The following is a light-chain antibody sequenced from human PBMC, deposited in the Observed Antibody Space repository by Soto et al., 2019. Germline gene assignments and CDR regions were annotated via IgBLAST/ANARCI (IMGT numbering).Light chain of an antibody. V-gene: IGKV1-33*01. CDR1: QSIANF. J-gene: IGKJ4*01. CDR3: QQYEDLPLT. Sequence: DVQMTQSPSSLPASVGDRVTITCKANQSIANFLNWFQHKPGEAPKLLISDASHLELGVPSRFSGSRSGTDFVLDISNLQSEDVATYFCQQYEDLPLTFGGGTKVDI. CDR2: DAS.